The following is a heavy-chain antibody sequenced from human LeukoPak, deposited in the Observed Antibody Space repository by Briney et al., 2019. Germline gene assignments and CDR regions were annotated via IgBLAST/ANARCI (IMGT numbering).Heavy chain of an antibody. Sequence: GGSLRLSCAASGFTFSSYDMHWVRQAPGKGLEWVAFIRYDGSDQLYGDSVKGRFTISRDNSKNTLYLQMISLRAEDTAVYYCAKRGGTFIGYFDYWGQGTLVTVSP. J-gene: IGHJ4*02. V-gene: IGHV3-30*02. CDR2: IRYDGSDQ. CDR1: GFTFSSYD. D-gene: IGHD3-10*01. CDR3: AKRGGTFIGYFDY.